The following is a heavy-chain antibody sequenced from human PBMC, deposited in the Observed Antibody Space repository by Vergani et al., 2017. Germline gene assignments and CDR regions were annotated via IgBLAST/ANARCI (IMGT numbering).Heavy chain of an antibody. CDR1: GYTFTGYY. V-gene: IGHV1-2*02. Sequence: QVQLVQSGAEVKKPGSSVKVSCKASGYTFTGYYMHWVRQAPGQGLEWMGWINPNSGGTNYAQKFQGRVTMTRDTSISPAYMELSRLRSDDTAVYYCAREKPSRDMGEILWFGELVLGGMDVWGQGTTVTVSS. CDR3: AREKPSRDMGEILWFGELVLGGMDV. D-gene: IGHD3-10*01. CDR2: INPNSGGT. J-gene: IGHJ6*02.